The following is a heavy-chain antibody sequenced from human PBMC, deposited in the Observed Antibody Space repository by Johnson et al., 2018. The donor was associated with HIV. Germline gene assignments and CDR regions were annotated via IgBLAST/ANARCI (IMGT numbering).Heavy chain of an antibody. CDR3: TEDPPLYCSVGTCPDGFDI. Sequence: QVQLVESGGGLVQPGRSLRLSCAASGFTFSSYAMHWVRQAPGKGLEWVAVISYDGSNKYYADSVKGRFTISRDNSKNTLYLQMNSLRAEDTAGQRPTEDPPLYCSVGTCPDGFDIWGQGTMVIVSS. D-gene: IGHD2-15*01. CDR2: ISYDGSNK. V-gene: IGHV3-30*04. J-gene: IGHJ3*02. CDR1: GFTFSSYA.